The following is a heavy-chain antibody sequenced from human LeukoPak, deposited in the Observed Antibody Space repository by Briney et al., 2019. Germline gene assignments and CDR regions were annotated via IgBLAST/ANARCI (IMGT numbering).Heavy chain of an antibody. D-gene: IGHD6-13*01. V-gene: IGHV3-23*01. CDR3: AKVSWANYFDY. CDR1: GFTFSSYA. Sequence: GGSLRLSXAASGFTFSSYAMSWVRQAPGKGLEWVSTISGSGGNTYHADSVRGRFTISRDNSKNTLYLQMNSLRAEDTTIYYCAKVSWANYFDYWGQGTLVTVSS. J-gene: IGHJ4*02. CDR2: ISGSGGNT.